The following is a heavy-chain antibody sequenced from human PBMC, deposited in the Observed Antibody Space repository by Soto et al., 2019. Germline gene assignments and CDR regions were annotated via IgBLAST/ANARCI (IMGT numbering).Heavy chain of an antibody. J-gene: IGHJ6*03. CDR3: SRQASVFLSGKPQNYMVF. V-gene: IGHV3-73*01. Sequence: GGSLRLSCAASGFTFSGSAMHWVRQASGKGLEWVGRIRSKGNNYATAYGASLKGRFTISRDDSKNTAYLQMNSLNTEDTAVYYCSRQASVFLSGKPQNYMVFWGKRTTVTVSS. D-gene: IGHD3-3*01. CDR1: GFTFSGSA. CDR2: IRSKGNNYAT.